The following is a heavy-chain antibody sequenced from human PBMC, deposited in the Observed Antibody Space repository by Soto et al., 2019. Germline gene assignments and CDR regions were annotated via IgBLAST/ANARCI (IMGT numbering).Heavy chain of an antibody. V-gene: IGHV4-31*03. Sequence: SETLSLTCPVSGGSISSGGYYWSWIRQHPGKGLEWIGYIYYSGSAYYNPSLKSRVTISVDTSKNQFSLKLSSVTAADTAVYYCARSRRTYYYDSSGYSGPYFDYWGQGTLVTVSS. J-gene: IGHJ4*02. D-gene: IGHD3-22*01. CDR1: GGSISSGGYY. CDR2: IYYSGSA. CDR3: ARSRRTYYYDSSGYSGPYFDY.